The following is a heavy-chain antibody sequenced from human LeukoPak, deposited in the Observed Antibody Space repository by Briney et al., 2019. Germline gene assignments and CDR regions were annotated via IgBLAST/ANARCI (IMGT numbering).Heavy chain of an antibody. J-gene: IGHJ4*02. CDR3: AKDSSRSLTY. D-gene: IGHD6-13*01. Sequence: GGSLRLSCAASGLTVSSNYMSWVRQAPGKGLEWVSAISGSGGSTYYADSVKGRFTISRDNSKNTLYLQMNSLGAEDTAVYYCAKDSSRSLTYWGQGTLVTVSS. V-gene: IGHV3-23*01. CDR1: GLTVSSNY. CDR2: ISGSGGST.